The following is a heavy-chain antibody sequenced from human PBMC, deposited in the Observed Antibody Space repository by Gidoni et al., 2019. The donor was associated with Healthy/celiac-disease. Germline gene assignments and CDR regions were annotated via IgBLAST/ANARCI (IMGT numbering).Heavy chain of an antibody. CDR1: GFTFSSYG. D-gene: IGHD3-10*01. Sequence: QVQLVESGGGVVQPGRSLRLSCAASGFTFSSYGMHWVRQAPGKGLEWVAVIWYDGSNKYYADSVKGRFTISRDNSKNTLYLQMNSLRAEDTAVYYCAREGVGELTPFDYWGQGTLVTVSS. V-gene: IGHV3-33*01. CDR3: AREGVGELTPFDY. J-gene: IGHJ4*02. CDR2: IWYDGSNK.